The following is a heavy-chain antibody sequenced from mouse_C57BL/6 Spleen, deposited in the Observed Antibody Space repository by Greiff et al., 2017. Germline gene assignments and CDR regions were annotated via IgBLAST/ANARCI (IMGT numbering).Heavy chain of an antibody. CDR1: GYTFTDYY. CDR3: AKSYYGSRYYFDY. V-gene: IGHV1-26*01. J-gene: IGHJ2*01. CDR2: INPNNGGT. D-gene: IGHD1-1*01. Sequence: EVQLQQSGPELVKPGASVKISCKASGYTFTDYYMNWVKQSHGKSLEWIGDINPNNGGTSYNQKFKGKATLTVDKSSSTAYMELHSLTSEDSAVYYCAKSYYGSRYYFDYWGQGTTLTVSS.